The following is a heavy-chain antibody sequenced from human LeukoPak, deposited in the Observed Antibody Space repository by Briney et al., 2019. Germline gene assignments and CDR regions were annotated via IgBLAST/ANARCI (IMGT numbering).Heavy chain of an antibody. CDR3: ARRFYYGSGSFLYYFDY. V-gene: IGHV5-51*01. J-gene: IGHJ4*02. Sequence: GESLKISCKGSGYSFTNYWIGWVRQMPGKGLEWMGIIYPGDSDTRYSPSFQGQVTISADKSISTAYLQWSSLKASDTAMHYCARRFYYGSGSFLYYFDYWGQGTLVTVSS. D-gene: IGHD3-10*01. CDR1: GYSFTNYW. CDR2: IYPGDSDT.